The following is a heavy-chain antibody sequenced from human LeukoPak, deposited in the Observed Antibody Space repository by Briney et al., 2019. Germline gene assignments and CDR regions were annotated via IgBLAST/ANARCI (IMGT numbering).Heavy chain of an antibody. Sequence: ASVKVSCKASGYTFTRYAISWVRQAPGQGLEWMGWISTYNGDTNYAQNLQGRVTMTKDTSTSTAYMELSSLRSEDTAVYYCEVVPNYWGQGTLVTVSS. CDR2: ISTYNGDT. CDR1: GYTFTRYA. D-gene: IGHD3-22*01. J-gene: IGHJ4*02. V-gene: IGHV1-18*04. CDR3: EVVPNY.